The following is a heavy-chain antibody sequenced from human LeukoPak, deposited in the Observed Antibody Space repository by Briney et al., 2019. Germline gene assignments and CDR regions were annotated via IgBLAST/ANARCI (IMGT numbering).Heavy chain of an antibody. Sequence: GESLKISCKGGGYSFTNYWIVWVRQMPGKGLEWMGVIYYDDSETQYSPSFQGQVTISVDKSISTVYLQWSALKASDTAMCYCARLSRNCSGGSCYSDWFDPWGQGTLVTVSS. CDR1: GYSFTNYW. D-gene: IGHD2-15*01. V-gene: IGHV5-51*01. CDR3: ARLSRNCSGGSCYSDWFDP. CDR2: IYYDDSET. J-gene: IGHJ5*02.